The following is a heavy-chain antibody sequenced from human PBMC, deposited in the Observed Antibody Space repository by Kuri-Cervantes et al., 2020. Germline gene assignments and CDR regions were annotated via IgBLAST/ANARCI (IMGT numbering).Heavy chain of an antibody. CDR3: ARDGLSRGQDWFDP. CDR2: ISYDGSNK. D-gene: IGHD3-16*01. V-gene: IGHV3-30-3*01. CDR1: GFTFSSYA. Sequence: GGSLRLSCAASGFTFSSYAMHWVRQAPGKGLEWAAVISYDGSNKYYADSVKGRFTISRDNSKNTLYLQMNSLRAEDTAVYYCARDGLSRGQDWFDPWGQGTLVTVSS. J-gene: IGHJ5*02.